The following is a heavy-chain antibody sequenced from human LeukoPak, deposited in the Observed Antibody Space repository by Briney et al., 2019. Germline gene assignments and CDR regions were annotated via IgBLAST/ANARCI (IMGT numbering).Heavy chain of an antibody. CDR3: ARERAGYYLDV. CDR1: GFTFSPYT. Sequence: GGSLGLSFAASGFTFSPYTMHWVRQAPGKGLEFVSAIIGDGITTYYADSVKGRFTVSRDNSKSTLYLQMGSLTAEDMAVYYCARERAGYYLDVWGKGTTVTVFS. D-gene: IGHD3-9*01. V-gene: IGHV3-64*02. CDR2: IIGDGITT. J-gene: IGHJ6*04.